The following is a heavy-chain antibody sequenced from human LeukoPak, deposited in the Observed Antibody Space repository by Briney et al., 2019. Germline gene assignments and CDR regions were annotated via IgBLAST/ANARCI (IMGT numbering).Heavy chain of an antibody. V-gene: IGHV4-61*01. CDR1: GGSVSSGSYY. D-gene: IGHD1-26*01. CDR2: IYYSGST. J-gene: IGHJ6*02. Sequence: SETLSLTCTVSGGSVSSGSYYWSWIRQPPGKGLEWIGYIYYSGSTKYNPSLKSRVTISIDTSKNQFSLKLSSVTAADTAIYYCAGVVGGSYSMDVWGQGTTVTVSS. CDR3: AGVVGGSYSMDV.